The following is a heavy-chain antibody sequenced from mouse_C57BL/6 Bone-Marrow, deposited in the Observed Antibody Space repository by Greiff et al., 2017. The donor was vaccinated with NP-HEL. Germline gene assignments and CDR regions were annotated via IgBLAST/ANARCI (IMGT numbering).Heavy chain of an antibody. CDR3: AKKYYGSSYGFAY. CDR2: IWRGGST. J-gene: IGHJ3*01. D-gene: IGHD1-1*01. V-gene: IGHV2-5*01. CDR1: GFSLTSYG. Sequence: QVQLQQSGPGLVQPSQSLSITCTVSGFSLTSYGVHWVRQSPGKGLEWLGVIWRGGSTDYNAAFMSRLSLTKDNSKSQVFFKMNSLQADDTAIYYCAKKYYGSSYGFAYWGQGTLVTVSA.